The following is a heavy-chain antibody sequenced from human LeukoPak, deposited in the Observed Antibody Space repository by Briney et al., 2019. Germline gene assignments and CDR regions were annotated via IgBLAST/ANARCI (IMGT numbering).Heavy chain of an antibody. D-gene: IGHD3-16*01. CDR2: ISYDGSNK. J-gene: IGHJ4*02. V-gene: IGHV3-30*04. CDR3: AREGLRLGELLD. Sequence: GGSLRLSCAASGFTFSSYAMHWVRQAPGKGLERVAVISYDGSNKYYADSVKGRFTISRDNSKNTLYLQMNSLRAEDTAVYYCAREGLRLGELLDWGQGTLVTVSS. CDR1: GFTFSSYA.